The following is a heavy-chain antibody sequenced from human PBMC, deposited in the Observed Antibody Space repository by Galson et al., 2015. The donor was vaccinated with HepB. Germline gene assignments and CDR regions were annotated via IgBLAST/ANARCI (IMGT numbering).Heavy chain of an antibody. D-gene: IGHD2-2*01. CDR1: GFTFDIYA. J-gene: IGHJ4*02. CDR2: ISDSYGTT. Sequence: SLRLSCAASGFTFDIYAMTWVRQPPGKGLEWVSTISDSYGTTYAASVQGRFIISRDYSKGALYLQMNNVRDGDTALYYCVRDWTGENCSTGTCISNWGQGTLVTVSS. V-gene: IGHV3-23*01. CDR3: VRDWTGENCSTGTCISN.